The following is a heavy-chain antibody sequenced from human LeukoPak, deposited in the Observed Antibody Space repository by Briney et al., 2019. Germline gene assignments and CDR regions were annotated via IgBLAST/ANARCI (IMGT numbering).Heavy chain of an antibody. CDR1: EFTFSDYW. J-gene: IGHJ6*02. D-gene: IGHD1-1*01. Sequence: PGGSLRLSFAASEFTFSDYWMSWFRQAPGKGPEWVANIKKDGSDEHYVDSVKGRLTVSRDNAKNSLFLQMNSLRVEDTAVYYCATYDNWVAGDVWGQGTSVSVSS. V-gene: IGHV3-7*01. CDR2: IKKDGSDE. CDR3: ATYDNWVAGDV.